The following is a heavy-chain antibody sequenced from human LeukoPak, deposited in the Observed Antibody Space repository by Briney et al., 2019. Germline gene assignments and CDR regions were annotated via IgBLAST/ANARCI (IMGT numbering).Heavy chain of an antibody. D-gene: IGHD6-19*01. J-gene: IGHJ4*02. V-gene: IGHV1-2*02. CDR1: GYTFTGYY. Sequence: ASVKVSCKASGYTFTGYYMHWVRQAPGQGLEWMGWINPNSGGTNYAQKFQGRVTMTRDTSISTAYMELSRLRSDDTAVYYCASGLAVLKQDIAVAGTWGQGTLVTVSS. CDR3: ASGLAVLKQDIAVAGT. CDR2: INPNSGGT.